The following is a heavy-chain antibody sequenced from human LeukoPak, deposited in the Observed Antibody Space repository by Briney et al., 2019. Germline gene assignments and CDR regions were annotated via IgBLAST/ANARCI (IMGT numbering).Heavy chain of an antibody. CDR2: INPSGGST. D-gene: IGHD6-19*01. Sequence: ASVKVSCKASGYTFTSYYMHWVRQAPGQGLEWMGIINPSGGSTSYAQKFQGRVTMTRDTSTSTVYMGLSSLRSEDTAVYYCELTAPTAGPDAFDIWGQGTMVTVSS. CDR3: ELTAPTAGPDAFDI. V-gene: IGHV1-46*01. CDR1: GYTFTSYY. J-gene: IGHJ3*02.